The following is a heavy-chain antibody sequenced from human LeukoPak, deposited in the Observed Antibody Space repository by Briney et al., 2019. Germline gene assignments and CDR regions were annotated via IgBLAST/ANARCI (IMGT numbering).Heavy chain of an antibody. CDR2: MNPNSGNT. CDR1: GYTFTSYD. J-gene: IGHJ6*03. CDR3: AREGYYDSSGYYTVNYYYYMDV. V-gene: IGHV1-8*01. Sequence: ASVKVSCKASGYTFTSYDINWVRQATGQGLEWMGWMNPNSGNTGYAQKFQGRVTMTRNTSISTAYMELRSLRSDDTAVYYCAREGYYDSSGYYTVNYYYYMDVWGKGTTVTISS. D-gene: IGHD3-22*01.